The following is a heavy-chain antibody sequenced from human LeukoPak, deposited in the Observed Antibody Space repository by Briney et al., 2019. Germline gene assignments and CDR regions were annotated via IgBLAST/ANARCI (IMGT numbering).Heavy chain of an antibody. J-gene: IGHJ4*02. CDR1: GFTFSNSW. CDR2: INTDGSIT. CDR3: AKDGRRLRTLDY. V-gene: IGHV3-74*01. Sequence: GGSLRLSCAASGFTFSNSWMNWVRQAPGKGLVWVSRINTDGSITSYADSVKGRFTISRDNSKNTLYLQMNSLRAEDTAVYYCAKDGRRLRTLDYWGQGTLVTVSS. D-gene: IGHD2-15*01.